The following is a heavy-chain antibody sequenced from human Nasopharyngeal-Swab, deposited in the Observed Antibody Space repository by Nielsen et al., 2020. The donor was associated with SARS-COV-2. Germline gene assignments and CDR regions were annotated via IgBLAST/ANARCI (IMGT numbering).Heavy chain of an antibody. CDR3: ARGRWVAAAGTNFDY. CDR2: ISAYNGNT. CDR1: GYTFTSYG. Sequence: ASVKVSCKASGYTFTSYGISWVRQAPGQGLEWMGWISAYNGNTNYAQKLQGRVTMTTDTSTSTAYMELRSLRSDDTAVYYCARGRWVAAAGTNFDYWGRGTLVTVSS. V-gene: IGHV1-18*04. D-gene: IGHD6-13*01. J-gene: IGHJ4*02.